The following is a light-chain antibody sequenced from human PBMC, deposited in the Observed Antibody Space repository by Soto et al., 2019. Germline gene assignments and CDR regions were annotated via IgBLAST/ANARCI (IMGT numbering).Light chain of an antibody. CDR1: SSDIGDYNY. CDR2: EVT. Sequence: QSVLTQPPSASGSPGQSVTFSCTGTSSDIGDYNYVSWYQQHPGKAPKLMIYEVTKRPSGVPDRFSGSKSGNTASLTVSGLQADDEVDYYCSSYAGNKNYVFGNGTKVTX. CDR3: SSYAGNKNYV. J-gene: IGLJ1*01. V-gene: IGLV2-8*01.